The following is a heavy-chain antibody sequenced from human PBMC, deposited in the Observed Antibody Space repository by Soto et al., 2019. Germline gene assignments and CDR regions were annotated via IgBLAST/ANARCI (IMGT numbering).Heavy chain of an antibody. V-gene: IGHV1-69*02. CDR2: IIPILGIA. Sequence: QVQLVQSGAEVKKPGSSVKVSCKASGGTFSSYTISWVRQAPGQGLEWMGRIIPILGIANYAQKFQGRVTITADKSTSTAYRELSSLRSEATAVYSCARSSLEATLYYFDYWGQGTLVTVSS. D-gene: IGHD5-12*01. CDR1: GGTFSSYT. CDR3: ARSSLEATLYYFDY. J-gene: IGHJ4*02.